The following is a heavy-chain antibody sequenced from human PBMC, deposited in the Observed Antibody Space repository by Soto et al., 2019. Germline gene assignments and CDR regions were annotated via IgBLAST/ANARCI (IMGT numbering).Heavy chain of an antibody. Sequence: EVQLVETGGGWIQPVGSLRLSCAASGLTVSSNYMNWVRQAPGKGLEWVSVLYSGGSTHYAGCVKGRFIISRDNSKNRLYLQMNSLRVEDTAVYYCTRDRLWDEGAGFDSWGHGKRVTVSS. CDR1: GLTVSSNY. CDR3: TRDRLWDEGAGFDS. D-gene: IGHD1-26*01. J-gene: IGHJ3*02. CDR2: LYSGGST. V-gene: IGHV3-53*02.